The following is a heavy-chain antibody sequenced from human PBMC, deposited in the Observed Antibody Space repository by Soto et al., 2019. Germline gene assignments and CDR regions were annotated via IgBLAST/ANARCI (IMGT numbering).Heavy chain of an antibody. D-gene: IGHD3-22*01. V-gene: IGHV3-23*01. Sequence: HPGGSLRLSCAASGFTFSNYVMSWVRQAPGKGLEWVSAMSGGSTSAWYADSVKGRFTISRDTSYNTLYLQMDSLRAEDTAVYYCARVGASYSGLFYFDYWGQGTLVTVSS. CDR2: MSGGSTSA. CDR1: GFTFSNYV. CDR3: ARVGASYSGLFYFDY. J-gene: IGHJ4*02.